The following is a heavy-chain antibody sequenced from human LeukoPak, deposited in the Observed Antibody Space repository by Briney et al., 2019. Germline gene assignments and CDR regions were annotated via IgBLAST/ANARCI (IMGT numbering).Heavy chain of an antibody. Sequence: SETLSLTCTVSGGSISSYYWSWIRQPPGKGLEWIGYIYYSGSTNYNPSLKSRVTISVDTSKNQFSLKLSSVTAADTAVYYCARALYYYGSGSYYYFDYWGQGTLVTVSS. CDR3: ARALYYYGSGSYYYFDY. J-gene: IGHJ4*02. CDR2: IYYSGST. CDR1: GGSISSYY. V-gene: IGHV4-59*12. D-gene: IGHD3-10*01.